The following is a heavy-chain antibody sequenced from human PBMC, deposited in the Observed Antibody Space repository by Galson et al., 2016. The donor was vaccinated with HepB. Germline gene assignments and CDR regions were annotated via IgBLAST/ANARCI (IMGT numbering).Heavy chain of an antibody. CDR2: ISSTGSSI. CDR1: GFDFRRYA. Sequence: SLRLSCAASGFDFRRYAMNWVRQAPGKGLQWLSYISSTGSSIYYADSVKGRLTVSRDNGRSSLFLQLDDLRDEDTAIYYCARGPRWLQVGYYFDYWGQGVLVTVSS. J-gene: IGHJ4*02. CDR3: ARGPRWLQVGYYFDY. D-gene: IGHD5-24*01. V-gene: IGHV3-48*02.